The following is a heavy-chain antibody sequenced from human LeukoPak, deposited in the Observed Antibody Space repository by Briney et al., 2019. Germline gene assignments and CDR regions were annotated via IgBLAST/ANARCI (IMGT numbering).Heavy chain of an antibody. Sequence: GASVKVSCKASGYTFTSYDTNWVRQATGQGLEWMGWMNPNSGNTGYAQKFQGRVTMTRNTSISTAYMELSSLRSEDTAVYYCARRGIVATAFDYWGQGTLVTVSS. J-gene: IGHJ4*02. D-gene: IGHD5-12*01. CDR3: ARRGIVATAFDY. CDR2: MNPNSGNT. V-gene: IGHV1-8*01. CDR1: GYTFTSYD.